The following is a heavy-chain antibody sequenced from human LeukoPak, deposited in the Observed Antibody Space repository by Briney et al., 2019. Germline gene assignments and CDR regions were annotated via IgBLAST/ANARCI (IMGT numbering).Heavy chain of an antibody. CDR1: GFTFSSNY. J-gene: IGHJ4*02. V-gene: IGHV3-66*02. Sequence: GGSLRLSCAASGFTFSSNYMSWVRQAPGKGLEWVSVIYSGGSTYYSDSVKGRFTISRDNSKNTLYLQMNSLRAEDTAVCYCARASSGYSYGHYFDYWGQGTLVTVSS. D-gene: IGHD5-18*01. CDR2: IYSGGST. CDR3: ARASSGYSYGHYFDY.